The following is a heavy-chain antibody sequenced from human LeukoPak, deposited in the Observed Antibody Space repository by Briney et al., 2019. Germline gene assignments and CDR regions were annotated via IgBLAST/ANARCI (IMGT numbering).Heavy chain of an antibody. CDR3: AREGLTIFALVRTQTTKSPHRFDP. J-gene: IGHJ5*02. Sequence: GASVRVSCKASGYTFTSYHMHWVRQAPGQGLEWMGIINPSGGSTNYAQKFQGRVTITRDMSTTTVYMELSSLRSDDTAVYYCAREGLTIFALVRTQTTKSPHRFDPWGQGTLVTVSS. D-gene: IGHD3-3*01. V-gene: IGHV1-46*01. CDR2: INPSGGST. CDR1: GYTFTSYH.